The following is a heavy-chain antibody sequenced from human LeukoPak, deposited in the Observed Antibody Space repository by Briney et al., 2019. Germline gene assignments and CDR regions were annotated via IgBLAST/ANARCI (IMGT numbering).Heavy chain of an antibody. V-gene: IGHV4-34*01. CDR1: GGSFSGYY. Sequence: SETLPLTCAVYGGSFSGYYWSWIRQPPGKGLEWIGEINHSGSTNYNPSLKSRVTISVDTSRNQFSLKLSSVTAADTAVYYCASRGYCSGGSCYRLPGSFDYWGQGTLVTVSS. CDR2: INHSGST. CDR3: ASRGYCSGGSCYRLPGSFDY. J-gene: IGHJ4*02. D-gene: IGHD2-15*01.